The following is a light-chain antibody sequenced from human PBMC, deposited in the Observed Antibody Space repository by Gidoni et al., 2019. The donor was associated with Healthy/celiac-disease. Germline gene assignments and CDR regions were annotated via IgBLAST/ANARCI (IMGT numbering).Light chain of an antibody. J-gene: IGKJ1*01. CDR3: KQSYSTPWT. CDR1: QSISSY. CDR2: AAS. V-gene: IGKV1-39*01. Sequence: DIQMTQSPSSLSASVGDRVTITFRASQSISSYLNWYQQKPGKAPKLLIYAASSLQSGVPSRFSGSGSGTDFTINISSLQPEDFANYYCKQSYSTPWTFGQGTKVEIK.